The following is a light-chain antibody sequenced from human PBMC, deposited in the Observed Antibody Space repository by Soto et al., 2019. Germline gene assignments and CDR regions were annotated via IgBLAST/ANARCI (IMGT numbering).Light chain of an antibody. Sequence: DIQMTQSPSTLPASVGDRVTITCRASQSISNWLAWYQQKPGTAPKVLIYHASNLQSGVPSRFSGSGSGTDFTLTISCLQSEDFATYYCQHYNSYSEAFGQGTKVDIK. CDR2: HAS. V-gene: IGKV1-5*01. CDR1: QSISNW. J-gene: IGKJ1*01. CDR3: QHYNSYSEA.